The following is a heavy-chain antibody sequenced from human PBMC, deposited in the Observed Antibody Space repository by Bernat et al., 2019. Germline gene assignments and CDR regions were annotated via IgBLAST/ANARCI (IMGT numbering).Heavy chain of an antibody. CDR1: GGTFSSYT. CDR2: IIPILGIA. Sequence: QVQLVQSGAEVKKPGSSVKVYCKASGGTFSSYTISWVRQAPGQGLEWMGRIIPILGIANYAQKFQGRVTITADKSTSTAYMELSSLRSEDTAVYYCARSRDGYNQDYWGQGTLVTVSS. J-gene: IGHJ4*02. V-gene: IGHV1-69*02. D-gene: IGHD5-24*01. CDR3: ARSRDGYNQDY.